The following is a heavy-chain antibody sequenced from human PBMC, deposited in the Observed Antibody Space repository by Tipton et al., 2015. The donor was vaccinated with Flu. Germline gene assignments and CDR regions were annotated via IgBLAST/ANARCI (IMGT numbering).Heavy chain of an antibody. CDR1: GFTFTTDA. D-gene: IGHD6-19*01. CDR3: ARTDEGITVTGQVDY. Sequence: QLVQSGGGLVKPGGSLRLSCAASGFTFTTDAMSWVRQAPGKGLEWVSAIRGSGGDTYYADSVKGRFTISRDSSKNTLYLQMNSLRAEDTARYYCARTDEGITVTGQVDYWGQGTLVTVSS. J-gene: IGHJ4*02. V-gene: IGHV3-23*04. CDR2: IRGSGGDT.